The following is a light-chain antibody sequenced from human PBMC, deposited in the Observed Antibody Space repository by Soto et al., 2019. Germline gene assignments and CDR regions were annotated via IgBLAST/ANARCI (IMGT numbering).Light chain of an antibody. CDR3: QSYDSSLSGSV. V-gene: IGLV1-40*01. J-gene: IGLJ2*01. Sequence: QLVLTQPPSVSGAPGQRVTISCTGSSSNIGAGYDVHWYQQLPGTAPKLLVYGNSNRPSGVPDRFSGSKSGTSASQAITGLQAEDEADYCCQSYDSSLSGSVFGGGTKLTVL. CDR1: SSNIGAGYD. CDR2: GNS.